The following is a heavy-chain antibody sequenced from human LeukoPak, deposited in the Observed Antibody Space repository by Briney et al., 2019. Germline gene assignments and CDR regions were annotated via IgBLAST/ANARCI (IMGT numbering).Heavy chain of an antibody. CDR2: IYSGGST. CDR3: ARGHYYDSSGYYGY. V-gene: IGHV3-53*04. J-gene: IGHJ4*02. D-gene: IGHD3-22*01. CDR1: GFTVSSNY. Sequence: PGGSLRLSCAASGFTVSSNYMSWVRQAPGKGLEWVSVIYSGGSTYYADSVKGRFTISRHNSKNTLYLQMNSLRAEDTAVYYCARGHYYDSSGYYGYWGQGTLVTVSS.